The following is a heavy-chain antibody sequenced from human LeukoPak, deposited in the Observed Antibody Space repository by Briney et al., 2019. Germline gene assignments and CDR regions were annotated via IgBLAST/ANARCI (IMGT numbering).Heavy chain of an antibody. CDR3: ARDIDRAVGNWFDP. CDR1: GYTFTTYA. J-gene: IGHJ5*02. V-gene: IGHV1-3*01. CDR2: INAGNGNT. Sequence: ASVRVSCKASGYTFTTYAMHWVRQAPGQRFEGMGWINAGNGNTKYSQKFQDRVTITRDTSASTAYMELSSLRSEDTAVYYCARDIDRAVGNWFDPWGQGTLVTVSS. D-gene: IGHD6-19*01.